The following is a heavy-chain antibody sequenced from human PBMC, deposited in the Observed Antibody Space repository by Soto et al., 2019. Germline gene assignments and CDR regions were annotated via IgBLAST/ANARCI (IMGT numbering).Heavy chain of an antibody. V-gene: IGHV4-59*01. D-gene: IGHD3-3*01. CDR3: ARGESDYDFWSGYRSSYYYYYMDV. CDR2: IYYSGST. CDR1: GGSISSYY. J-gene: IGHJ6*03. Sequence: PSETLSLTCTVSGGSISSYYWSWIRQPPGKGLEWIGYIYYSGSTNYNPSLKSRVTISVDTSKNQFSLKLSSVTAADTAVYYCARGESDYDFWSGYRSSYYYYYMDVSGKGTTVTVSS.